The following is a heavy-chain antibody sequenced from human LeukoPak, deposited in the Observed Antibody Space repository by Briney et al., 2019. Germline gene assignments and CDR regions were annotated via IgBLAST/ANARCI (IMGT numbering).Heavy chain of an antibody. J-gene: IGHJ5*02. Sequence: SETLSLTCAVYGGSFSGYYWSWIRQPPGKGLEWIGEINHSGSTNYNPSLKSRVTISVDTSKNQFSLRLSSVTAADTAVYYCARYYYDSSGISNWFDPWGQGTLVTVSS. CDR1: GGSFSGYY. CDR3: ARYYYDSSGISNWFDP. V-gene: IGHV4-34*01. D-gene: IGHD3-22*01. CDR2: INHSGST.